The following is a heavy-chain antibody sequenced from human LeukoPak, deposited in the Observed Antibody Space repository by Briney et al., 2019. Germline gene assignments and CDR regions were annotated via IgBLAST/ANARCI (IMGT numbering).Heavy chain of an antibody. D-gene: IGHD4-17*01. V-gene: IGHV1-8*01. CDR1: GYTFTSYD. J-gene: IGHJ4*02. CDR3: ARVFKGTGDYVFDY. CDR2: MNPNSGNT. Sequence: ASVKVSCKASGYTFTSYDINWVRQATGQGLEWMGWMNPNSGNTGYAQKFQGRVTITRNTSISTAYMELSSLRSEDTAVYYCARVFKGTGDYVFDYWGQGTLVTVSS.